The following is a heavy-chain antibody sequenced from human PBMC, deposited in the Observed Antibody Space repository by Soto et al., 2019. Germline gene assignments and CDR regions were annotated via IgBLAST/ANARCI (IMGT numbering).Heavy chain of an antibody. J-gene: IGHJ2*01. CDR3: VRDHHDYDFWSGNPRGYFDL. D-gene: IGHD3-3*01. Sequence: GGSLRLCCAASGFTLSNFWMHGVRQVPGKGLVWVSRINDDGSRTKYADSVEGRLTISRDTAKNTLYLQMDSLRVEDTAVYYCVRDHHDYDFWSGNPRGYFDLWGRGTLVTVSS. CDR2: INDDGSRT. CDR1: GFTLSNFW. V-gene: IGHV3-74*01.